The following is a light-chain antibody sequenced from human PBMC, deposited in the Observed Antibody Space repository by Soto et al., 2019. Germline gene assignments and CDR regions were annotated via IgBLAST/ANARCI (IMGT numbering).Light chain of an antibody. V-gene: IGKV3-15*01. CDR1: QSVSSN. Sequence: EIVMTQSPATLSVSPGERATLSCRASQSVSSNLAWYQQKPGQAPRLLIYGASTRATGIPARFSGSGSGTEFPLTISSLQSEDFADYYCQQYNNWPITFGQGTRLDIK. CDR3: QQYNNWPIT. CDR2: GAS. J-gene: IGKJ5*01.